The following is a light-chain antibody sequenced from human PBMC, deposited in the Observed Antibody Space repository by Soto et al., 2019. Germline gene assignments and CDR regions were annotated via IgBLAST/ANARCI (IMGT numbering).Light chain of an antibody. V-gene: IGKV4-1*01. Sequence: DIVMTQSPDSLAVSLGERATINCKSSQSVLYSSNNKNYLAWYQQKPGQPPKLLIYWASTRESGVPDRFSVSGAGPDCTLTSSSLQAEDVAVYYCQKYCSTPRTFGQGTKVEIK. J-gene: IGKJ1*01. CDR2: WAS. CDR3: QKYCSTPRT. CDR1: QSVLYSSNNKNY.